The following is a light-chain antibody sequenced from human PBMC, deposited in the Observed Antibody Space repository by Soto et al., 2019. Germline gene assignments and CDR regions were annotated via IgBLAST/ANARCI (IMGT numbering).Light chain of an antibody. CDR3: QQYNQSALT. CDR1: QSVSSH. V-gene: IGKV3D-15*01. Sequence: EKVMTQSPATLSVSPGERATLSCRASQSVSSHLAWYQQKPGQAPRLVIYDASTRATGIPARFSGSGSGTEIILTISRVQSEDVGVYYWQQYNQSALTFGQGTKVDIK. CDR2: DAS. J-gene: IGKJ1*01.